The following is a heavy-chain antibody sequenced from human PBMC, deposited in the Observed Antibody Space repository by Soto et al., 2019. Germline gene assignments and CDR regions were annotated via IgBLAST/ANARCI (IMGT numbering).Heavy chain of an antibody. CDR2: INAYNGNI. Sequence: QVQLVQSGAEVKRPGASVKVSCKASGFIFTDYGFSWVRQAPGQGLEWVAWINAYNGNINYAQTFQGRVTVTTETFTSTVYMELRSLRTDDTAVFYCARSSVVSHGFDVWGQGTLVTVAS. D-gene: IGHD3-22*01. V-gene: IGHV1-18*04. CDR1: GFIFTDYG. J-gene: IGHJ3*01. CDR3: ARSSVVSHGFDV.